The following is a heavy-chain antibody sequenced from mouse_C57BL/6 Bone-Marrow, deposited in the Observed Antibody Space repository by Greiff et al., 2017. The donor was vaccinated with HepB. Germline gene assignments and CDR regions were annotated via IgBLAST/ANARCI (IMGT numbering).Heavy chain of an antibody. Sequence: QVQLQQSGPELVKPGASVKISCKASGYAFSSSWMNWVKQRPGKGLEWIGRIYPGDGDTNYNGKFKGKATLTADKSSSTAYIQRSSLTSEDSAVYFCDGGYYDYWGQVTTLTVSS. CDR2: IYPGDGDT. D-gene: IGHD2-3*01. CDR3: DGGYYDY. J-gene: IGHJ2*01. V-gene: IGHV1-82*01. CDR1: GYAFSSSW.